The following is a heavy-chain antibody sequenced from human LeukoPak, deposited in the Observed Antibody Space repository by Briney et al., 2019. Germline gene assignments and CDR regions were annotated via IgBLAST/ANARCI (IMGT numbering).Heavy chain of an antibody. CDR3: ARHLTGSSVCIEY. Sequence: SETLSLTCTVSGGSISNYWSWIRQPPGKGLEWIGYIYSSGSTNYNPSLKSRVTISIDTSKNQFSLKLSSVTAADTAVYYCARHLTGSSVCIEYWGQGTLVTVSS. D-gene: IGHD2-8*02. CDR2: IYSSGST. J-gene: IGHJ4*02. V-gene: IGHV4-4*09. CDR1: GGSISNY.